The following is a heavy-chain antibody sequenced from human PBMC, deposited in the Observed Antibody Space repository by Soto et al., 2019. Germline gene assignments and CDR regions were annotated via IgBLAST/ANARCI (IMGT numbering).Heavy chain of an antibody. CDR1: GYTFTSYG. CDR3: ARDSGSYGVFDS. D-gene: IGHD1-26*01. V-gene: IGHV1-18*01. CDR2: ISSDSGNT. Sequence: QVNLVQSGAEVKQPGASVKVSCKASGYTFTSYGISWVRQAPGQGLEWMGWISSDSGNTNYAQKCQGRVTMTTDTATGTAYRELRSLRSDDAAVYYCARDSGSYGVFDSWGQGAMVTVSS. J-gene: IGHJ4*02.